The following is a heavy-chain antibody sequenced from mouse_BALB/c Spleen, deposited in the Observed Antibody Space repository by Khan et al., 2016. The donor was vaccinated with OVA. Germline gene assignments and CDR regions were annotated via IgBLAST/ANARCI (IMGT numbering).Heavy chain of an antibody. CDR3: APVGTYYVSFVY. J-gene: IGHJ3*01. V-gene: IGHV1-77*01. CDR2: IYPGSDNT. Sequence: QVQLKQSGAELARPGASVTLSCKASGYTFTDYYINWMRQRTGQGLEWIGEIYPGSDNTYYNEKFKGKATLTADKSSSTAYMELSSLTSEDSAVYYCAPVGTYYVSFVYWGQGTLVTVSA. D-gene: IGHD1-1*01. CDR1: GYTFTDYY.